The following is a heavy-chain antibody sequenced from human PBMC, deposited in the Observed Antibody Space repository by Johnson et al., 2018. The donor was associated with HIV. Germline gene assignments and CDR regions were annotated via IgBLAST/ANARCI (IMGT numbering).Heavy chain of an antibody. CDR1: GFTFSSYA. D-gene: IGHD6-13*01. CDR3: ARVEGGSSSNAFDI. CDR2: ISYDGSNK. V-gene: IGHV3-30-3*01. Sequence: QVQVVESGGGVVHPGRSLRLSCAASGFTFSSYAMHWVRQAPGKGLEWVAVISYDGSNKYYADSVKGRFTISRDNSKNTLYLQMNSLRAEDTAVYYCARVEGGSSSNAFDIWGQGTMVTVSS. J-gene: IGHJ3*02.